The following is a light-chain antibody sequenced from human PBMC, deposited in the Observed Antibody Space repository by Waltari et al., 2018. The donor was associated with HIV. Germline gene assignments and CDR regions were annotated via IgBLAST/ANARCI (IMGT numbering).Light chain of an antibody. CDR1: QYINNY. CDR3: QQSYKTWT. J-gene: IGKJ1*01. Sequence: DIQMTQSPSSLSASVGDRVTITCRASQYINNYLSWYQQKPGQAPKLLIYAASTLQSGVPSRFSGSGSRTDFTLTISSLQPEDFATYYCQQSYKTWTFGQGTKVDIK. V-gene: IGKV1-39*01. CDR2: AAS.